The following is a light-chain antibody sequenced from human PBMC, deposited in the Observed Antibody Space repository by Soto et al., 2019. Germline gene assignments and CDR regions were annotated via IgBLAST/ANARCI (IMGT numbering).Light chain of an antibody. CDR3: KQYGSSQT. Sequence: EIVLTQSPGTLSLSPGERATLSCRASQSVSSSYLAWYQQKPGQAPRLLIYGASSRATGIPDRFSGSGSGTNFTLTISRLESEDLEVYYYKQYGSSQTFGQRTKVEIK. CDR1: QSVSSSY. CDR2: GAS. J-gene: IGKJ1*01. V-gene: IGKV3-20*01.